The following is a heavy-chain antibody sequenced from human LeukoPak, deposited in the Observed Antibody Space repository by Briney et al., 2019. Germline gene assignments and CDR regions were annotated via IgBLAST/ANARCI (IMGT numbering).Heavy chain of an antibody. J-gene: IGHJ4*02. D-gene: IGHD4-17*01. CDR1: GYTFTGYY. Sequence: GASVKVYCKASGYTFTGYYMHWVRQAPGQGLEWMGRINPNSGGTNYAQKFQGRVTMTRDTSISTAYMELSRLRSDDTAVYYCARDLTVTTRYDYWGQGTLVTVSS. CDR2: INPNSGGT. CDR3: ARDLTVTTRYDY. V-gene: IGHV1-2*06.